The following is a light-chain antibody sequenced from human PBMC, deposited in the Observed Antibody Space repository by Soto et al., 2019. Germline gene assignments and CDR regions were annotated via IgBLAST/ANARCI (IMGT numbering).Light chain of an antibody. CDR2: AAS. CDR3: QQSYSPPPIT. Sequence: DIQMTQSPSSLSASVGDRVTITCRASKTISNYLNWYQKKPGKAPQLLIYAASTLQRGVPSRFRGSGSGTDVTLTIGSLQPEDSATYYCQQSYSPPPITFGQGTRLEIK. CDR1: KTISNY. V-gene: IGKV1-39*01. J-gene: IGKJ5*01.